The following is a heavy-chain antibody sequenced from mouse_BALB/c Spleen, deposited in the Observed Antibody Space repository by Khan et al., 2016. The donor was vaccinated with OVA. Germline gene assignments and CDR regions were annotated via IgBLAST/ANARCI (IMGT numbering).Heavy chain of an antibody. J-gene: IGHJ3*01. CDR3: ARGHYYGSSSWFAY. V-gene: IGHV5-6-3*01. CDR2: INSNGGSS. D-gene: IGHD1-1*01. CDR1: GFTFSSYG. Sequence: EVQLVESGGGLVQPGGSLKLSCAASGFTFSSYGMSWVRQTPDKRLELVATINSNGGSSYYPDSVKGRFTISRDNAKNTLYLQMSSLKSEDTAMYYCARGHYYGSSSWFAYWGQGTLVTVSA.